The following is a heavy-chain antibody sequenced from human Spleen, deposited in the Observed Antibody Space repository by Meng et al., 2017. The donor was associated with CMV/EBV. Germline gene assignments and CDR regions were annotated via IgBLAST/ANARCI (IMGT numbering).Heavy chain of an antibody. CDR1: GFTFSSYW. CDR2: ISSSGSAI. Sequence: GGSLRLSCAASGFTFSSYWLSWVRQAPGKGLEWVSYISSSGSAIFYADSVKGRFTISRDNAKNSLYLQMNSLRAEDSAVYYCARDGGGVDIVVVPAANSNYYGLDVWGQGTTVTVSS. V-gene: IGHV3-48*03. CDR3: ARDGGGVDIVVVPAANSNYYGLDV. J-gene: IGHJ6*02. D-gene: IGHD2-2*01.